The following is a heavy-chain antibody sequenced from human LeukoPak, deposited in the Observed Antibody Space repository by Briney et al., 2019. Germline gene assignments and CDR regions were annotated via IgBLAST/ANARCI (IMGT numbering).Heavy chain of an antibody. CDR3: VRLSPYDSSGYYYDY. V-gene: IGHV3-7*01. CDR1: GFTFSSYW. Sequence: GGSLRLSCAASGFTFSSYWMSWVRQAPGKGLEWVANIKQDGSEKYYVDSVKGRFTISRENAKNSMYLQMNSLRAEDTAVYYCVRLSPYDSSGYYYDYWGQGTLVTVSS. CDR2: IKQDGSEK. D-gene: IGHD3-22*01. J-gene: IGHJ4*02.